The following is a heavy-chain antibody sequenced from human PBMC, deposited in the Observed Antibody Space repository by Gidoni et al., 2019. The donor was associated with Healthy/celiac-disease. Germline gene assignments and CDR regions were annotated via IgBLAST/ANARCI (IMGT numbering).Heavy chain of an antibody. J-gene: IGHJ6*02. D-gene: IGHD2-15*01. V-gene: IGHV1-58*01. Sequence: QMQLVQSGPEGKKPGTSVKVSCKASGFTFTSSAVQWVRQARGQRLEWIGWIVVGSGNTNYAQKFQERVTITRDMSTSTAYMELSSLRSEDTAVYYCAADGTVVSGPTHYGMDVWGQGTTVTVSS. CDR1: GFTFTSSA. CDR3: AADGTVVSGPTHYGMDV. CDR2: IVVGSGNT.